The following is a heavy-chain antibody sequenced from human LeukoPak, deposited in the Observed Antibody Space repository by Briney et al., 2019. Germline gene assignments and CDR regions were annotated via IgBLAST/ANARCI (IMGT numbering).Heavy chain of an antibody. CDR2: IQYDESDK. J-gene: IGHJ4*02. CDR1: GLTFSTSG. Sequence: GGSLRLSCAASGLTFSTSGMHWVRQAPGKGLEWVAFIQYDESDKYYADSVRGRFTISRDNSKNTLYLQMNSQRAEDTAVYYCAREGGITVAGKFDSWGQGTLVTVSS. D-gene: IGHD6-19*01. CDR3: AREGGITVAGKFDS. V-gene: IGHV3-30*02.